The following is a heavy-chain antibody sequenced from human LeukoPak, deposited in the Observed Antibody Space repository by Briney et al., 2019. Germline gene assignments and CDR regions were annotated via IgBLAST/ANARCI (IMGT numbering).Heavy chain of an antibody. Sequence: PSETLSLTCTVSGGSISSGDYYWSWIRQPPGTGLEWIGYIYYGGSTYYNPSLKSRVTTSVDTSKNQFSLKLSSVTAADTAVYYCARGATIFGVVLPFFDYWGQGTLVTVSS. CDR1: GGSISSGDYY. CDR2: IYYGGST. CDR3: ARGATIFGVVLPFFDY. D-gene: IGHD3-3*01. J-gene: IGHJ4*02. V-gene: IGHV4-30-4*01.